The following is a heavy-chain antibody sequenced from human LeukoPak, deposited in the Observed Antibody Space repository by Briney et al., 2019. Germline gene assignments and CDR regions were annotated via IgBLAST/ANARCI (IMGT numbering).Heavy chain of an antibody. CDR2: ISSSSSYI. CDR3: ARDLGRITMVRGASDY. V-gene: IGHV3-21*01. J-gene: IGHJ4*02. Sequence: GGSLRLSCAAPGFTFSSYSMNWVRQAPGKGLEWVSSISSSSSYIYYADSVKGRFTISRDNAKNSLYLQMNSLRAEDTAVYYCARDLGRITMVRGASDYWGQGTLVTVSS. CDR1: GFTFSSYS. D-gene: IGHD3-10*01.